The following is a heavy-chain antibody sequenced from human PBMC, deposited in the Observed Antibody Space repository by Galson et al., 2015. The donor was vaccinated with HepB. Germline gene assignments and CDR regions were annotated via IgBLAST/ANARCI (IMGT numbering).Heavy chain of an antibody. D-gene: IGHD6-6*01. CDR1: GYSFTSYW. V-gene: IGHV5-51*03. J-gene: IGHJ6*03. CDR3: ARLPHSSSSQRDYYYYYMDV. CDR2: IYPGDSDT. Sequence: QSGAEVKKPGESLKISCKGSGYSFTSYWIGWVRQMPGKGLEWMGIIYPGDSDTRYSPSFQGQVTISADKSISTAYLQWSSLKASDTAMYYCARLPHSSSSQRDYYYYYMDVWGKGTTVTVSS.